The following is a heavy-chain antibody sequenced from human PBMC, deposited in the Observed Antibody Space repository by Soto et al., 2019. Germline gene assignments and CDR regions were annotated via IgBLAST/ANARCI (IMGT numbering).Heavy chain of an antibody. CDR1: GFTFSSYA. CDR2: ISGSGTYT. D-gene: IGHD2-2*01. CDR3: AKGGSISCYGCWLDP. Sequence: EVQLLESGGGLVQPGGSLRLSCAASGFTFSSYAMSWVRQAPGKGLEWVSSISGSGTYTYYADSVNGRFTISRDNSKNTLYLQMNSRRAEDTAVYYCAKGGSISCYGCWLDPWGQGTLVTVSS. J-gene: IGHJ5*02. V-gene: IGHV3-23*01.